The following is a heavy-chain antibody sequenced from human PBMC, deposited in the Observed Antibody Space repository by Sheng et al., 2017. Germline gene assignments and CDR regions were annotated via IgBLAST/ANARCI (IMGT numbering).Heavy chain of an antibody. CDR3: ARYSGSDAFDI. V-gene: IGHV4-39*07. D-gene: IGHD1-26*01. Sequence: QLQLHESGPGLVKPSETLSLTCSVSGGSIRSTSYYWGWIRQPPGTGLEWIGNIYYSGTTFYNPSLKSRVTISVDTSRNQFSLNLSSVTAADTAVYYCARYSGSDAFDIWGQGTMVTVSS. J-gene: IGHJ3*02. CDR1: GGSIRSTSYY. CDR2: IYYSGTT.